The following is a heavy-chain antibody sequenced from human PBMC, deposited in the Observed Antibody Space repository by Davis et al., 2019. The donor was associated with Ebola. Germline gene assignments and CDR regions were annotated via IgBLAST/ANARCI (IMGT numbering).Heavy chain of an antibody. CDR3: ARHYGGNSGGFD. Sequence: ASVPVSCMASGYSFSSPTMSWVRQVLGQGLEWMGWIRANTGDPTYAQGFTGRFVFSSDTSVSTAYLQISSLKAEDTAVYFCARHYGGNSGGFDWGQGTLVTVSS. CDR1: GYSFSSPT. J-gene: IGHJ4*02. V-gene: IGHV7-4-1*02. CDR2: IRANTGDP. D-gene: IGHD4-23*01.